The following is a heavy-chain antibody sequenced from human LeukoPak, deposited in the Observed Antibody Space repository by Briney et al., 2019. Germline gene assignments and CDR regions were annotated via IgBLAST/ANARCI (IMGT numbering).Heavy chain of an antibody. Sequence: EASVKVSCTASGGTFSSYAISWVRQAPGQGLEWMGGIIPIFGTANYAQKFQGRVTITADESTSTAYMELSSLRSEDTAVYYCARESIAGATWFDYWGQGTLVTVSS. D-gene: IGHD1-26*01. CDR1: GGTFSSYA. CDR3: ARESIAGATWFDY. J-gene: IGHJ4*02. CDR2: IIPIFGTA. V-gene: IGHV1-69*01.